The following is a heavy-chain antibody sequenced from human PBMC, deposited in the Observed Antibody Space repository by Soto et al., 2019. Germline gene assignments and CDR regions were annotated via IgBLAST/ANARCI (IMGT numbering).Heavy chain of an antibody. CDR3: ARGNGGGYYYASPFDY. Sequence: QVQLVESGGGVVQPGRSLRLSCAASGFTFSSYGMHWVRQAPGKGLEWVAVIWYDGSNKYYADSVKGRFTISRDNSKNPLYLQMNSLRAEDTAVYYCARGNGGGYYYASPFDYWGQGTLVTVSS. J-gene: IGHJ4*02. V-gene: IGHV3-33*01. D-gene: IGHD3-22*01. CDR1: GFTFSSYG. CDR2: IWYDGSNK.